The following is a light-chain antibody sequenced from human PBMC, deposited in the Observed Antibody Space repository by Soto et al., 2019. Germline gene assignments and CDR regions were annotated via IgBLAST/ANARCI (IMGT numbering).Light chain of an antibody. J-gene: IGLJ1*01. CDR1: SSDVGGYNF. V-gene: IGLV2-11*01. Sequence: QSALTQPRSVSGSPGQSVTISCTGTSSDVGGYNFVSWYQQHPGTAPKLMFYDVSKRPSGVPDRFSGSKSGNTASLTISGLQAEDEAYYYCCSYAGSYTWVFGTGTKLTVL. CDR3: CSYAGSYTWV. CDR2: DVS.